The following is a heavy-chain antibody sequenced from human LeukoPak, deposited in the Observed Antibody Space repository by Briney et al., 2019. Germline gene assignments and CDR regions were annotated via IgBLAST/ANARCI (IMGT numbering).Heavy chain of an antibody. Sequence: PGGSLRLSCAASGFTFSSYAMSWVRQAPGKGLEWVSAISGSGGSTYYADSVKGRFTISRDNSKNTLYLQMNSLRAEDTAVYYCAKDRGTYSYGYGVFGWFDPWGQGTLVTVSS. CDR3: AKDRGTYSYGYGVFGWFDP. J-gene: IGHJ5*02. V-gene: IGHV3-23*01. CDR1: GFTFSSYA. D-gene: IGHD5-18*01. CDR2: ISGSGGST.